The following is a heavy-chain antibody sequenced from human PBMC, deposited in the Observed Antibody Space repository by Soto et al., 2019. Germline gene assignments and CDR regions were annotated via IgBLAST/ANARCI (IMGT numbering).Heavy chain of an antibody. Sequence: GVSLRLSCAASGCTFGGSAVHWVRQASGKGLEWVGRIRSKANSYATAYAASVKGRFTISRDDSRNTAYLQMNSLKTEDTAVYYCTRGPNLFDTWGQGTLVTVSS. CDR2: IRSKANSYAT. CDR3: TRGPNLFDT. CDR1: GCTFGGSA. J-gene: IGHJ5*02. V-gene: IGHV3-73*01.